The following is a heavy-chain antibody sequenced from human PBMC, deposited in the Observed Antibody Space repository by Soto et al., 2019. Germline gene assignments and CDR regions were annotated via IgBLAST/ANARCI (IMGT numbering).Heavy chain of an antibody. CDR1: GYTFTIFD. CDR3: VVSRGWWSFEY. J-gene: IGHJ4*02. Sequence: QVQLVQSGAEVKKPGTSVKVSCQTSGYTFTIFDMHWVRQAPGQSLGGMGWIKAANAYAVYSENFQGRVTFTRDTSARAGYMDVRSLRYEDTAVYYCVVSRGWWSFEYWGQGTLVTVSS. D-gene: IGHD6-19*01. V-gene: IGHV1-3*01. CDR2: IKAANAYA.